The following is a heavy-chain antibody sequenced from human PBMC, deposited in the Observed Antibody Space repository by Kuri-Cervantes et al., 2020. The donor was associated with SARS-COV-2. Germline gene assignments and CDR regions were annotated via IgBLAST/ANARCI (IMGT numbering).Heavy chain of an antibody. Sequence: GESPKISCAASGFTFSSYAMHWVRQAPGKGLEWVAVISYDGSNKYYADSVKGRFTISRDNSKNTLYLQMNSLRAEDTAVYYCARSPGAYFDYWGQGTLVTVSS. D-gene: IGHD3-10*01. V-gene: IGHV3-30*04. CDR2: ISYDGSNK. J-gene: IGHJ4*02. CDR1: GFTFSSYA. CDR3: ARSPGAYFDY.